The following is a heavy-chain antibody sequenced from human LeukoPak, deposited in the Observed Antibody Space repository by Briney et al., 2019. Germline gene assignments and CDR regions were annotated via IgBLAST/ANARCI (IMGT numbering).Heavy chain of an antibody. CDR3: ARDHDSSGYRLQYYFDY. CDR2: IWYDGSNK. Sequence: GGSLRLSFAASGFTFSSYGMHWVRQAPGKGLEWVAVIWYDGSNKYYADSVKGRFTISRDNSKNTLYLQMNSLRAEDTAVYYCARDHDSSGYRLQYYFDYWGQGTLVTVSS. J-gene: IGHJ4*02. V-gene: IGHV3-33*01. CDR1: GFTFSSYG. D-gene: IGHD3-22*01.